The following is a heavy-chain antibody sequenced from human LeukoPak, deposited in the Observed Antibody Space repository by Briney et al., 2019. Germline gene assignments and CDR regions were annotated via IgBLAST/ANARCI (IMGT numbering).Heavy chain of an antibody. D-gene: IGHD1-26*01. CDR2: IYTSGSS. Sequence: SETLSLTCTVSGGSISSYYWNWIRQPAGKGLVWIGRIYTSGSSNYNPSLKSRVTMSVDTSKNQFSLKLSSVTAADTAVYYCARDSGSYLHWGQGTLVTVSS. V-gene: IGHV4-4*07. CDR3: ARDSGSYLH. CDR1: GGSISSYY. J-gene: IGHJ4*02.